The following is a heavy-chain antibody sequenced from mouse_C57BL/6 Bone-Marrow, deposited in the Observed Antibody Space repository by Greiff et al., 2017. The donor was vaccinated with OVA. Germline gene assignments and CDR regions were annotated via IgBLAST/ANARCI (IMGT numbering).Heavy chain of an antibody. CDR3: ASDGNYDYYAMDY. V-gene: IGHV1-26*01. D-gene: IGHD2-1*01. CDR1: GYTFTDYY. J-gene: IGHJ4*01. CDR2: INPNNGGT. Sequence: EVQLQQSGPELVKPGASVKISCKASGYTFTDYYMNWVKQSHGKSLEWIGDINPNNGGTSYNQKFKGKATLTVDKSSSTAYMELRSLTSEDSAVYYCASDGNYDYYAMDYWGQGTSVTVSS.